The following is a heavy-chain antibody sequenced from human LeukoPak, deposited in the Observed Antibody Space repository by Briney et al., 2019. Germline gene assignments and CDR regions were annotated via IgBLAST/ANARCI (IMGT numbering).Heavy chain of an antibody. J-gene: IGHJ5*02. CDR1: GFTFSDYY. D-gene: IGHD3-22*01. Sequence: GGSLRLSCAGSGFTFSDYYMSWIRQAPGKGLEWVSYISSSGSTIYYADSVKGRFTISRDNAKNSLYLQMNSLRAEDTAVYYCARDKAYYYDSSGPNWFDPWGQGTLVTVSS. CDR3: ARDKAYYYDSSGPNWFDP. V-gene: IGHV3-11*01. CDR2: ISSSGSTI.